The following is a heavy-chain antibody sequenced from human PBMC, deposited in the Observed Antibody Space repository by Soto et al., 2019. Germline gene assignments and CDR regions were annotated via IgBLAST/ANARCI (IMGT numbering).Heavy chain of an antibody. CDR3: ARSVVWFGELYYYYGMDV. D-gene: IGHD3-10*01. CDR1: GFTFSSYS. CDR2: ISSSGSYI. J-gene: IGHJ6*02. Sequence: GGSLRLSCAASGFTFSSYSMNWVRQAPGKGLEWVSSISSSGSYIYYADSVKGRFATSRDNAKNSLYLQMNSLRAEDTAVYYCARSVVWFGELYYYYGMDVWGQGTTVTVSS. V-gene: IGHV3-21*01.